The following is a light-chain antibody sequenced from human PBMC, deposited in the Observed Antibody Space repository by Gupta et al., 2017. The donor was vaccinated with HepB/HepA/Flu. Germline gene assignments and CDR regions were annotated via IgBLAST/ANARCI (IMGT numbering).Light chain of an antibody. CDR1: SSDVGGYNY. CDR3: SSYTSSSTVV. J-gene: IGLJ2*01. V-gene: IGLV2-14*03. Sequence: QSALTQPASVSGSPGQSITTSCTGTSSDVGGYNYVSWYQQNPGKAPKVMIYDVTSRPSGVSTRFSGSKSGNTASLTISGLQAEDDADYYCSSYTSSSTVVFGGGTKLTVL. CDR2: DVT.